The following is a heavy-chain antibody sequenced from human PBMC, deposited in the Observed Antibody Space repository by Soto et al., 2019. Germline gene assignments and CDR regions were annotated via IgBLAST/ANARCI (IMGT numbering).Heavy chain of an antibody. CDR3: AILAAAEAFDI. D-gene: IGHD6-13*01. V-gene: IGHV3-43*02. CDR1: GFTFDDYA. J-gene: IGHJ3*02. Sequence: GESLKISCAASGFTFDDYAMHWVRQAPGKGLEWVSLISGDGGSTYYADSVKGRFTISRDNSKNSLYLQMNSLRTEDTALYYCAILAAAEAFDIWGQGTMVTVSS. CDR2: ISGDGGST.